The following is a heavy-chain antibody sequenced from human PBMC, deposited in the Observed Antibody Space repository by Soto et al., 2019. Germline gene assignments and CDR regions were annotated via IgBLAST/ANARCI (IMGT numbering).Heavy chain of an antibody. V-gene: IGHV3-33*01. CDR2: IWYDGSNK. CDR1: GFTFSSYG. D-gene: IGHD6-19*01. Sequence: PGGSLRLSCAASGFTFSSYGMHWVRQAPGKGLEWVAVIWYDGSNKYYAEPVKGRFTISRDNSKNTLYLQMNNLRAEDTAVYYCARDSHVGSGWQLTADYWGQGTLVTVSS. CDR3: ARDSHVGSGWQLTADY. J-gene: IGHJ4*02.